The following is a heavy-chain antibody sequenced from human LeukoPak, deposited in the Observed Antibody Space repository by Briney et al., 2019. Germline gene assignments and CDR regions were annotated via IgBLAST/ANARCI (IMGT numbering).Heavy chain of an antibody. J-gene: IGHJ4*02. CDR2: IYYSGST. Sequence: PSETLSLTCTVSGGSISISSYYWGWIRQPPGKGLEWIGSIYYSGSTYYNPSLKSRVTISVDTSKNQFSLKLSSVTAADTAVYYCARRLAVAGLYFDYWGQGTLVTVSS. CDR3: ARRLAVAGLYFDY. CDR1: GGSISISSYY. D-gene: IGHD6-19*01. V-gene: IGHV4-39*07.